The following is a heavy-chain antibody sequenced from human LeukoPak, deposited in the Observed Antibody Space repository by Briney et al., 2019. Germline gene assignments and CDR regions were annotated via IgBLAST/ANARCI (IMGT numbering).Heavy chain of an antibody. CDR1: GGSINSYY. D-gene: IGHD5-18*01. J-gene: IGHJ3*02. V-gene: IGHV4-59*01. Sequence: PSETLSLTCTVSGGSINSYYWSWIRQPPGKGLEWIGYIYYSGNTNYNPSLKSRVTISVETSKNQFSLKLSSVTAADTAVYYCARVREYNYVYDAFDIWGQGTMVTVSS. CDR2: IYYSGNT. CDR3: ARVREYNYVYDAFDI.